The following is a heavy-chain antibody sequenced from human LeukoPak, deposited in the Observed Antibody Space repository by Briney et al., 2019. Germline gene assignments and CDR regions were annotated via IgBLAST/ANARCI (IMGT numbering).Heavy chain of an antibody. CDR3: VRGWAAD. J-gene: IGHJ4*02. CDR2: ISSSSST. D-gene: IGHD6-13*01. V-gene: IGHV3-69-1*01. Sequence: GGSLRLSCAASGLTVSNHDMSWFRQAPGEGLEWVSYISSSSSTYYADSVKGRFTISRDNAKNSVSLQMSSLRAEDTAVYYCVRGWAADWGQGTLVTVSS. CDR1: GLTVSNHD.